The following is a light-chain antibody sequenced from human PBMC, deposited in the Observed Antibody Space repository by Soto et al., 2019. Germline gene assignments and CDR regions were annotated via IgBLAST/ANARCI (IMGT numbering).Light chain of an antibody. V-gene: IGKV4-1*01. CDR2: WAS. CDR3: QQYYFTPQT. Sequence: DIVMTQSPGSLAVSLGERATINCKSSQSVLYSSNNKNYLAWYQQKPGQPPKLLIYWASTRESGVPDRFGGRWCGTDFALIIIILQAEEDTVHNCQQYYFTPQTFVPGTNVELK. CDR1: QSVLYSSNNKNY. J-gene: IGKJ1*01.